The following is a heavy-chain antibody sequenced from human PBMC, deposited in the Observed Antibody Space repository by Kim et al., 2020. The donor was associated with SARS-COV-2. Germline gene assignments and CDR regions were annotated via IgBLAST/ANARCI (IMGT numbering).Heavy chain of an antibody. V-gene: IGHV3-30*04. CDR2: TTYDGSIR. CDR3: ARDIAGRTYGMDV. Sequence: GGSLRLSCAASGFTFLTYAMHWVRQAPGKGLEWVAVTTYDGSIRYYADSVKGRFTISRDNSQKRLYLQMDSLRVDDTAVYYCARDIAGRTYGMDVWGQGTTVIVSS. CDR1: GFTFLTYA. J-gene: IGHJ6*02. D-gene: IGHD6-13*01.